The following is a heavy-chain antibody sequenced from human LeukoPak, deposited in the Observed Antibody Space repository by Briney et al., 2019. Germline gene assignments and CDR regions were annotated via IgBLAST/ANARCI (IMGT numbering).Heavy chain of an antibody. CDR1: GGSMSSYY. D-gene: IGHD5-18*01. CDR2: IYYSGST. J-gene: IGHJ4*02. Sequence: SETLSLTCTVSGGSMSSYYWSWIRQPPGKGLEWIGYIYYSGSTNYNPSLKSRVTISVDTSKNQFSLELSSVTAADTTVYYCARTSSYGGWSWGQGTLVTVSS. CDR3: ARTSSYGGWS. V-gene: IGHV4-59*01.